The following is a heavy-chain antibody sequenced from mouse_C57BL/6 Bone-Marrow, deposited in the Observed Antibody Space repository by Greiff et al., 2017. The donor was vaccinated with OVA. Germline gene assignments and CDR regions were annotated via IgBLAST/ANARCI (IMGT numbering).Heavy chain of an antibody. CDR3: SRGRVTDAY. CDR1: GYTFTSYG. D-gene: IGHD2-2*01. J-gene: IGHJ3*01. Sequence: QVQLQQSGAELARPGASVKLSCKASGYTFTSYGISWVKQRTGQGLEWIGEIYPRSGNTYYNEKFKGKATLTADNYCSTAYMELRSLASEDSAVYFCSRGRVTDAYWGQGTLVTVSA. V-gene: IGHV1-81*01. CDR2: IYPRSGNT.